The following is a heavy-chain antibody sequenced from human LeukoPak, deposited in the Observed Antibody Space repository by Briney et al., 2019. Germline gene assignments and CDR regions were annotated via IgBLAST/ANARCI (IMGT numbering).Heavy chain of an antibody. CDR2: IKTDGVTT. V-gene: IGHV3-74*01. CDR1: GFTLSSYW. D-gene: IGHD3-3*01. J-gene: IGHJ4*02. Sequence: SGGSLRLSCAASGFTLSSYWMHWVRQAPGKGLVWVSRIKTDGVTTNYADSVKGRFTISRDNAKNTLYLQMNSLRAEDTAVYYCARTYDFWSGSQYYIGSWGQGTLVTVSS. CDR3: ARTYDFWSGSQYYIGS.